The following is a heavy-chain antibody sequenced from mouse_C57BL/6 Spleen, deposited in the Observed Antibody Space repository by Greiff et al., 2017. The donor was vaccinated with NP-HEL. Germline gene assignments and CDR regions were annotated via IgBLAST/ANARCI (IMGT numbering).Heavy chain of an antibody. J-gene: IGHJ3*01. CDR3: ARASQTAFAY. CDR1: GYSITSGYY. D-gene: IGHD3-2*01. Sequence: EVKLQESGPGLVKPSQSLSLTCSVTGYSITSGYYWNWIRQFPGNKLEWMGYISYDGSNNYNPSLKNRISITRDTSKNQFFLKLNSVTTEDTATYYCARASQTAFAYWGQGTLVTVSA. V-gene: IGHV3-6*01. CDR2: ISYDGSN.